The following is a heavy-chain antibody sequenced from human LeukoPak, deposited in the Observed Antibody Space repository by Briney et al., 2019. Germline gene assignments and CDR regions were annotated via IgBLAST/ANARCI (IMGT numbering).Heavy chain of an antibody. CDR3: ARGVEMATSDAFDI. J-gene: IGHJ3*02. D-gene: IGHD5-12*01. V-gene: IGHV3-21*01. CDR2: ISSSSSYI. Sequence: GGSLRLSCAASGFTFSSYRMNWVRQAPGKGLEWVSSISSSSSYIYYADSVKGRFTISRDNAKNSLYLQMNSLRAEDTAVYYCARGVEMATSDAFDIWGQGTMVTVSS. CDR1: GFTFSSYR.